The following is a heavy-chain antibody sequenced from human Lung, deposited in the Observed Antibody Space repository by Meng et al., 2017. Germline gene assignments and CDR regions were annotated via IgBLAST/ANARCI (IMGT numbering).Heavy chain of an antibody. CDR2: IKSNSDGGTT. V-gene: IGHV3-15*01. Sequence: QSVCAVDDWVRPRGSLRLSCVAFGFIFTDAWIGWVRQDPGKGMEWVGRIKSNSDGGTTDYAAPVKGRFTISRDDSKNTLYLQMNSLITEDTAVYFCATGAAAADHWGQGTLVTVSS. CDR1: GFIFTDAW. CDR3: ATGAAAADH. D-gene: IGHD6-13*01. J-gene: IGHJ4*02.